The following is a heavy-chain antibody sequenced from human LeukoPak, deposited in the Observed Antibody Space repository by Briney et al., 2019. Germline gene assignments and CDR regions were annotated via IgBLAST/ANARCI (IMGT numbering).Heavy chain of an antibody. CDR3: ARSTSYGYGPYYFDY. J-gene: IGHJ4*02. D-gene: IGHD5-18*01. CDR2: ISWNSGSI. CDR1: GFTFDDYA. V-gene: IGHV3-9*01. Sequence: GGSLRLSCAASGFTFDDYAMHWVRQGPGKGLEWVSGISWNSGSIGYADSVKGRFTISRDNAKNSLYLQMNSLRAEDTAVYYCARSTSYGYGPYYFDYWGQGTLVTVSS.